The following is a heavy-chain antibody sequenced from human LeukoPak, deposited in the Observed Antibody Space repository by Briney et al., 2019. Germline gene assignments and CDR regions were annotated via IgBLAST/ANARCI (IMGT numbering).Heavy chain of an antibody. Sequence: GGSLRLSCAASGFTVSSNYMSWVRQAPGKGLEWVSVIYSGGSTYYADSVKGRFTISRDNSKNTLYLQMNSLRAEDTTVYYCARGTNYVYVWGSYRYADIYFDYGGKGPRVTVSS. CDR2: IYSGGST. V-gene: IGHV3-53*01. CDR1: GFTVSSNY. D-gene: IGHD3-16*02. CDR3: ARGTNYVYVWGSYRYADIYFDY. J-gene: IGHJ4*02.